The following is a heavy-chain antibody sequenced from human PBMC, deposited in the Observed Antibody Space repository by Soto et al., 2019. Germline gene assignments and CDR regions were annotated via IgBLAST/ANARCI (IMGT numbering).Heavy chain of an antibody. D-gene: IGHD6-25*01. V-gene: IGHV4-59*08. CDR1: GGSISPYY. J-gene: IGHJ5*02. CDR2: IYYSGRT. Sequence: SETLSLTCTVSGGSISPYYWSWVRQPPGKGLEWIAFIYYSGRTSYNPSLKSRVTILGDASTNHYSLILSSVTAADTAIYYCARHIDTPGSEDFDLWGRGMLVTVS. CDR3: ARHIDTPGSEDFDL.